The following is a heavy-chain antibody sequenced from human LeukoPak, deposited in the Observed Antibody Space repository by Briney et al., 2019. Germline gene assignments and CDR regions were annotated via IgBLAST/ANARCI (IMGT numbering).Heavy chain of an antibody. CDR3: AKLEGDWFDP. CDR2: IWYDGSNK. Sequence: GGPLRLSCAASGFTFSSYGMHWVRQAPGKGLEWVAVIWYDGSNKYYADSVKGRFTISRDNSKNTLYLQMNSLRAEDTAVYYCAKLEGDWFDPWGQGTLVTVSS. J-gene: IGHJ5*02. D-gene: IGHD1-1*01. V-gene: IGHV3-33*06. CDR1: GFTFSSYG.